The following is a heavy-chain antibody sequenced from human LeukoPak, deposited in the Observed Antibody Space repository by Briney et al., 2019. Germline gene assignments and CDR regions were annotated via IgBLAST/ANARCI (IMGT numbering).Heavy chain of an antibody. CDR2: ISGSAGST. D-gene: IGHD4-17*01. Sequence: GGSLRLSCAASGLTFSSYAMSWVRQAPGKGLEWVSAISGSAGSTYYADSVKGRFTISRDNSKNTLYLQMNSLSAEDTAVYYCAKGSMTKVTWDYWGQGTLVTVSS. CDR1: GLTFSSYA. J-gene: IGHJ4*02. V-gene: IGHV3-23*01. CDR3: AKGSMTKVTWDY.